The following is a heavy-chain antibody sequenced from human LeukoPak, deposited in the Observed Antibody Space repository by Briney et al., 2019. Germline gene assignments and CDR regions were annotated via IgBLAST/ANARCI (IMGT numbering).Heavy chain of an antibody. CDR2: IRSKAYGGTT. V-gene: IGHV3-49*03. J-gene: IGHJ4*02. Sequence: GGALRLSCTASGFTFGDYAMSWFRQAPGKGLEWVGFIRSKAYGGTTEYAASVKGRFTISRDDSKSIAYLQMNSLKTEDTAVYYCTRFEPVLLWFGEFDYWGQGTLVTVSS. CDR3: TRFEPVLLWFGEFDY. D-gene: IGHD3-10*01. CDR1: GFTFGDYA.